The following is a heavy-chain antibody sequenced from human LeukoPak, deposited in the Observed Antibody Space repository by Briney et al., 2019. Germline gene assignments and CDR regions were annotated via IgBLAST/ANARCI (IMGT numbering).Heavy chain of an antibody. CDR2: IYDSTNI. CDR1: GGSMSGYY. CDR3: ARHVGRWAFDL. Sequence: SETLSLTCTVSGGSMSGYYWSWIRQSPGKGLEWIGNIYDSTNIKYNPSLKSRITISVDTSKKQLSLNLRSVTAADMAVYYCARHVGRWAFDLWGQGTLVTVSS. D-gene: IGHD3-16*02. J-gene: IGHJ3*01. V-gene: IGHV4-59*08.